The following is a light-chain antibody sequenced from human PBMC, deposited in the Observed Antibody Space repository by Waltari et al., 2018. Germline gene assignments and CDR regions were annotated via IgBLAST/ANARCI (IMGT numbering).Light chain of an antibody. CDR1: SSDVGGYNY. CDR3: NSYTSRSSWM. V-gene: IGLV2-14*01. Sequence: QSALTQPASVSGSPGQSITISCTGTSSDVGGYNYVSWYQQPPGQAPKHILYEVSNRPSGVSSRFSGSKAGTTASLTISGLQAEDEADYYCNSYTSRSSWMFGGGTKLTVL. CDR2: EVS. J-gene: IGLJ3*02.